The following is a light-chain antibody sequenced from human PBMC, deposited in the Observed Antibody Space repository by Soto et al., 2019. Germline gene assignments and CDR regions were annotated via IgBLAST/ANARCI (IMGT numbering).Light chain of an antibody. CDR2: DAS. CDR3: QQYDDLPYT. V-gene: IGKV1-33*01. CDR1: QDITMY. J-gene: IGKJ2*01. Sequence: DIQMTQSPSSLSASVADRVTITCQASQDITMYLNWYQQKPGKAPKLLIYDASNLGTGVPSRFSGSGSGTDFTFTISTLQPEDIATYYCQQYDDLPYTFGPGTKLEIK.